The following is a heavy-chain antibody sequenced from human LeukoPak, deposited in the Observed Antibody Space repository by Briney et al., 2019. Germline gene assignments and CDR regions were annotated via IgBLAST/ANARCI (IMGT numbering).Heavy chain of an antibody. CDR1: GYTFTSYY. V-gene: IGHV1-46*01. CDR3: ARDRVVPATFDY. D-gene: IGHD2-2*01. Sequence: ASVKVSCKASGYTFTSYYMHWVRQAPGQGLEWMGIINPSGGSTSYAQKFQGRVTMTRDTSTSTVFMELSSLRSEDTAVYYCARDRVVPATFDYWGQGTLVTVSS. CDR2: INPSGGST. J-gene: IGHJ4*02.